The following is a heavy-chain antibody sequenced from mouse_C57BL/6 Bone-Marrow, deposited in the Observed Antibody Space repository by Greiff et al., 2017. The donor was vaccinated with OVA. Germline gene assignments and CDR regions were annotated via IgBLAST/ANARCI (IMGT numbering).Heavy chain of an antibody. CDR3: ARRDGYYPAWFAY. CDR2: INPSTGGT. J-gene: IGHJ3*01. Sequence: EVMLVESGPELVKPGASVKISCKASGYSFTGYYMNWVKQSPEKSLEWIGEINPSTGGTTYNQKFKAKATLTVDKSSSTAYMQLKSLTSEDSAVYYCARRDGYYPAWFAYWGQGTLVTVSA. V-gene: IGHV1-42*01. CDR1: GYSFTGYY. D-gene: IGHD2-3*01.